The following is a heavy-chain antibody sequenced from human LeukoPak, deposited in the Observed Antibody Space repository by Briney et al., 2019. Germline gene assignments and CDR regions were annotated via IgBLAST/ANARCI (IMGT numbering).Heavy chain of an antibody. Sequence: SETLSHTCAVSGYSISSGYYWGWIRQPPGKGLEWIGSIYHSGSTYYNPSLKSRVTISVDTSKNQFSLKLSSVTAADTAVYYCARRIFGVVIILSSMGAFDIWGQGTMVTVSS. CDR3: ARRIFGVVIILSSMGAFDI. V-gene: IGHV4-38-2*01. CDR1: GYSISSGYY. CDR2: IYHSGST. J-gene: IGHJ3*02. D-gene: IGHD3-3*01.